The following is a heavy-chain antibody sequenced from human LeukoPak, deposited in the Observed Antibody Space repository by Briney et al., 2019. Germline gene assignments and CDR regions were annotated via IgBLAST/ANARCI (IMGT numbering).Heavy chain of an antibody. CDR2: FYPEDGET. D-gene: IGHD3-10*01. CDR1: GYTLTELS. Sequence: ASVKVSCKVSGYTLTELSMHWVRQAPGKGLEWMGGFYPEDGETIYAQKFQGRVTMTEDTSTDTAYMELSSLRSEDTAVYYCATDPRDGSGSYWLNYWGQGTLVTVSS. CDR3: ATDPRDGSGSYWLNY. V-gene: IGHV1-24*01. J-gene: IGHJ4*02.